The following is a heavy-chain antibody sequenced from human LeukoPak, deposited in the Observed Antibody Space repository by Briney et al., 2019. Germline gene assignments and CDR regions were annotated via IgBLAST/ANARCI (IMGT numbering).Heavy chain of an antibody. CDR1: GFIFSNYA. D-gene: IGHD6-13*01. Sequence: GGSLRLSCAASGFIFSNYALHWVRQAPGKGPEWVAVISFEGSHQYYADSVRCRFTVSRDNSRNTLYLQMDSLRAEDSAVYYCARRATPGIAIATFDYWGQGSLVTVSS. V-gene: IGHV3-30*01. J-gene: IGHJ4*02. CDR2: ISFEGSHQ. CDR3: ARRATPGIAIATFDY.